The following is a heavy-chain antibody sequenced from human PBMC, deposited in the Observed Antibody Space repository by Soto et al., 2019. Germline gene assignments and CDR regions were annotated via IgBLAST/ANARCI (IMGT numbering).Heavy chain of an antibody. V-gene: IGHV4-34*01. CDR2: ISQSGFT. CDR1: TESLRGYY. Sequence: QVQLQQRGAGLLRPSETLSLTCAVSTESLRGYYWTWIRQSPGKGLEWIGEISQSGFTNYNPSLDSRVTLSVDTSKSEFSLPLTSMPAAYTALYYCARGLISSGWYSDFDPWGQGTPVTVSS. D-gene: IGHD6-19*01. CDR3: ARGLISSGWYSDFDP. J-gene: IGHJ5*02.